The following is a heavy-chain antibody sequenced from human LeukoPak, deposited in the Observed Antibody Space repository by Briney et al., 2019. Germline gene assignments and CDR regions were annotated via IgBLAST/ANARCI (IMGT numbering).Heavy chain of an antibody. CDR1: GFTFSSYA. D-gene: IGHD1-26*01. Sequence: PGGSLRLSCAASGFTFSSYAMSWVRQAPGKGLEWVSAISGSGDSTYYAGSVKGRFTISRDNSKNTLYLQMNSLRAEDTAVYYCAKDGAGIVGATYDYWGQGTLVTVSS. CDR3: AKDGAGIVGATYDY. J-gene: IGHJ4*02. V-gene: IGHV3-23*01. CDR2: ISGSGDST.